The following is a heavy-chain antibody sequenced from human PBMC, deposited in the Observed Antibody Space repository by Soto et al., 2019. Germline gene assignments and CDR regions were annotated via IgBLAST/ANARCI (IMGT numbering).Heavy chain of an antibody. Sequence: GGSLRLSCAASGFTFSSYSMNWVRQAPGKGLEWVSSISSSSSYIYYADSVKGRFTISRDNAKNSLYLQMNSLRAEDTAVYYCARDQNSGYDHYYYYGMDVWGQGTTVTVSS. J-gene: IGHJ6*02. CDR2: ISSSSSYI. V-gene: IGHV3-21*01. CDR1: GFTFSSYS. CDR3: ARDQNSGYDHYYYYGMDV. D-gene: IGHD5-12*01.